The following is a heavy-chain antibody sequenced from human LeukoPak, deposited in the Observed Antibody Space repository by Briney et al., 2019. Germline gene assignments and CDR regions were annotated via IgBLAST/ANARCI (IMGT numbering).Heavy chain of an antibody. CDR1: GFTFSTYS. Sequence: GGSLRLSCAVSGFTFSTYSMTWVRQAPGKGLEWVSSISSSGGYIYYADSVKGRFTVSRDNAKNSLYLQMNSLRAEDTALYYCAKDIGGSPLSDFDYWGQGTLVTVSS. CDR2: ISSSGGYI. CDR3: AKDIGGSPLSDFDY. D-gene: IGHD1-26*01. V-gene: IGHV3-21*04. J-gene: IGHJ4*02.